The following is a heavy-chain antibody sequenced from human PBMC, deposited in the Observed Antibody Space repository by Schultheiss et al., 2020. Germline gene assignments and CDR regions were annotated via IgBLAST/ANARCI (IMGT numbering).Heavy chain of an antibody. CDR3: ARDWYYYGSGSYYNWGGTGYYYYYGMDV. J-gene: IGHJ6*02. CDR2: INHSGST. Sequence: SETLSLTCAVYGGSFSSYYWSWIRQHPGKGLEWIGEINHSGSTYYNPSLKSRVTISVDTSKNQFSLKLSSVTAADTAVYYCARDWYYYGSGSYYNWGGTGYYYYYGMDVWGQGTTVTVSS. CDR1: GGSFSSYY. D-gene: IGHD3-10*01. V-gene: IGHV4-34*01.